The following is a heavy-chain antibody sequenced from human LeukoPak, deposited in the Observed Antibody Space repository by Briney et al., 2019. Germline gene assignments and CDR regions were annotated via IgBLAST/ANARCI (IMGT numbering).Heavy chain of an antibody. J-gene: IGHJ5*02. CDR2: IYTSGST. D-gene: IGHD2-15*01. CDR1: GGSISSGSYY. V-gene: IGHV4-61*02. CDR3: ARYNRYCTGGSCSYNWFDP. Sequence: SSQTLSLTCTVSGGSISSGSYYWSWIRQPAGKGLEWIGRIYTSGSTNYSPSPKSRVTISVDTSKNQFSLKLSSMTAADTAVYYCARYNRYCTGGSCSYNWFDPWGQGALVTVSS.